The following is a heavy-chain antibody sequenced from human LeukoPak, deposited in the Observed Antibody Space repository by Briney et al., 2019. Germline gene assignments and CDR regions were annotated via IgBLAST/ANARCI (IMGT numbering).Heavy chain of an antibody. CDR3: ARGDGRGFDY. J-gene: IGHJ4*02. CDR1: GFTFSSYS. V-gene: IGHV3-21*01. CDR2: ISSSSSYI. Sequence: GGSPRLSCAASGFTFSSYSMNWVRQAPGKGLEWVSSISSSSSYIYYADSVKGRFTISRDNAKNSLYLQMNSLRAEDTAVYYCARGDGRGFDYWGQGTLVTVSS. D-gene: IGHD2-8*01.